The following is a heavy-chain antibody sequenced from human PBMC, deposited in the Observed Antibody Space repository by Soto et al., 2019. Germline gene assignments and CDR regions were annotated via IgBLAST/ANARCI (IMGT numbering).Heavy chain of an antibody. Sequence: GGSLRLSCTASGFNLRDQALSWVRQAPGGGLEWVSGISGMEDRSNYADFVKGRFFISKDRAKNTLNLQMNGLRDDDTAVYYCAKTYTGGWGQGTQVTVSS. V-gene: IGHV3-23*01. CDR1: GFNLRDQA. CDR3: AKTYTGG. J-gene: IGHJ4*02. D-gene: IGHD3-10*01. CDR2: ISGMEDRS.